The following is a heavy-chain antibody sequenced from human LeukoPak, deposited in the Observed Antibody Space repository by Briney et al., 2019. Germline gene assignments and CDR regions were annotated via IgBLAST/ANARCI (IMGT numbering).Heavy chain of an antibody. CDR1: GYSISSGYY. V-gene: IGHV4-38-2*01. J-gene: IGHJ4*02. CDR3: ARRSRYNWNDLGFDY. D-gene: IGHD1-1*01. CDR2: IYHSGST. Sequence: SETLSPTCAVSGYSISSGYYWGWIRQPPGKGLEWIGSIYHSGSTYYNPSLKSRVTISVDTSENQFSLKLSSVTAADTAVYYCARRSRYNWNDLGFDYWGQGTLVTVSS.